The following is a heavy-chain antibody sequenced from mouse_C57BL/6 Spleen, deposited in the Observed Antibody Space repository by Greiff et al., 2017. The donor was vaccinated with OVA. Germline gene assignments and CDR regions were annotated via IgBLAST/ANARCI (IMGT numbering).Heavy chain of an antibody. J-gene: IGHJ2*01. CDR2: INPGSGGT. CDR1: GYAFTNYL. V-gene: IGHV1-54*01. CDR3: ARLGTRKFDY. Sequence: QVQPQQSGAELVRPGTSVKVSCKASGYAFTNYLIEWGKQRPGQGLEWIGVINPGSGGTNYNEKFKGKATLTADKSSSTAYMQLSSLTSEDSAVYFCARLGTRKFDYWGQGTTLTVSS. D-gene: IGHD3-3*01.